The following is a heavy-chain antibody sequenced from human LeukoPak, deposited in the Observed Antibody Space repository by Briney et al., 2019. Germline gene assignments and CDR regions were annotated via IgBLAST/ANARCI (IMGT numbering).Heavy chain of an antibody. V-gene: IGHV4-34*01. Sequence: SETLSLTCAVYGGSFSGYYWSWIRQPPGKGLEWIEEINHSGSTNYNPSLKSRVTISVDTSKNQFSLKLSSVTAADTAVYYCARALRANYDFWSGYYLDHYFDYWGQGTLVTVSS. J-gene: IGHJ4*02. CDR2: INHSGST. D-gene: IGHD3-3*01. CDR3: ARALRANYDFWSGYYLDHYFDY. CDR1: GGSFSGYY.